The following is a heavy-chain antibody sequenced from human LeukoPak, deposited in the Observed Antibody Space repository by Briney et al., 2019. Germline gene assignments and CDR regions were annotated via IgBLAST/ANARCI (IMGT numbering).Heavy chain of an antibody. CDR2: IYTSGST. D-gene: IGHD6-13*01. Sequence: SQTLSLTCTVSGGSISSGSYYWSWIRQPAGKGLEWIGRIYTSGSTNYNPSLKSRVTISVDTSKNQFSLKLSSVTAADTAVYYCARETGYSSSWPIDYWGQGTLVTVSS. CDR1: GGSISSGSYY. J-gene: IGHJ4*02. V-gene: IGHV4-61*02. CDR3: ARETGYSSSWPIDY.